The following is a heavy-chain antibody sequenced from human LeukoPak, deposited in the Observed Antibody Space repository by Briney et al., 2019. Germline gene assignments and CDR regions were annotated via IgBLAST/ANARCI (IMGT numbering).Heavy chain of an antibody. J-gene: IGHJ4*02. CDR1: GGSISSSTYY. Sequence: PSETLSLTCTVSGGSISSSTYYWDWIRQPPGKGLEWIGSIYYSGRTYYNPSLMSRVTVSGDTSKNQFSLKLSSLTAADTAVYYCARFHTSSWFFDSWGQGILVTVSS. CDR3: ARFHTSSWFFDS. CDR2: IYYSGRT. D-gene: IGHD6-13*01. V-gene: IGHV4-39*07.